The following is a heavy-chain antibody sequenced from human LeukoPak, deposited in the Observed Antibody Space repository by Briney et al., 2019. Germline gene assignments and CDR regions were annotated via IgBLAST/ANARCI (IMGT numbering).Heavy chain of an antibody. J-gene: IGHJ6*02. CDR1: GFTFSSYS. V-gene: IGHV3-21*01. D-gene: IGHD3-22*01. CDR3: ARDSSGYPASYYYYGMDV. CDR2: ISSSSSYI. Sequence: GGSLRLSCAASGFTFSSYSMNWVRQAPGKGLEWVSSISSSSSYIYYADSVKGRFTISRDNAKNSLYLQMNSLRAEDTAVYYCARDSSGYPASYYYYGMDVWGQGATVTVSS.